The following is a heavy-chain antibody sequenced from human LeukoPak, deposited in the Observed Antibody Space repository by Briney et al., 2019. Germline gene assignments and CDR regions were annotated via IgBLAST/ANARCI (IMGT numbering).Heavy chain of an antibody. CDR3: ATEPGIAVAGDDAFDI. J-gene: IGHJ3*02. D-gene: IGHD6-19*01. Sequence: ASVKVSCKVSGYTFTDYYMQWVQQAPGKGLEWMGLVDPEDGETIYAEKFQGRVTITADTSTDTAYMELSSLRSEDMAVYYCATEPGIAVAGDDAFDIWGQGTMVTVSS. CDR2: VDPEDGET. CDR1: GYTFTDYY. V-gene: IGHV1-69-2*01.